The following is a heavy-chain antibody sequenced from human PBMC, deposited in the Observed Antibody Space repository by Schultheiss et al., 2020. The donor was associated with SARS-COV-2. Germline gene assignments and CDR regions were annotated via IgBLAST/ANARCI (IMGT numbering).Heavy chain of an antibody. J-gene: IGHJ4*02. CDR3: ARLGGVRQQWAPFDY. CDR2: IYYSGYT. CDR1: GGSIGTYY. D-gene: IGHD2-8*02. V-gene: IGHV4-59*08. Sequence: SETLSLTCTVSGGSIGTYYWGWIRQPPGKGLEWIGYIYYSGYTNYNSSLKSRLTISVDTSKNQLSLMLRSVTAADTAVYYCARLGGVRQQWAPFDYWGQGTRVTVSS.